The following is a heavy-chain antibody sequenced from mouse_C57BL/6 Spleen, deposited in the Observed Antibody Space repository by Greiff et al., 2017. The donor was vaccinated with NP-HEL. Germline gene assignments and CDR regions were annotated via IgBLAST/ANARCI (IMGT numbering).Heavy chain of an antibody. Sequence: QVQLKQSGPELVKPGASVKLPCKASGYAFSSSWMNWVKQRPGKGLEWIGRIYPGAGDTNYNGKFKGKATLTADKSSSTAYMQLSSLTSEDSAVYFCARSYGSSSYFDYWGQGTTLTVSS. CDR3: ARSYGSSSYFDY. D-gene: IGHD1-1*01. V-gene: IGHV1-82*01. CDR1: GYAFSSSW. CDR2: IYPGAGDT. J-gene: IGHJ2*01.